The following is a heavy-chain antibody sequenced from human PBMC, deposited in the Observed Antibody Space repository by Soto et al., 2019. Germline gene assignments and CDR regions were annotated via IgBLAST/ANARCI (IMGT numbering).Heavy chain of an antibody. CDR2: MYPNSGNT. CDR1: GYTFTSYD. J-gene: IGHJ3*02. CDR3: ARGEVHSRTDDAFDI. D-gene: IGHD6-13*01. Sequence: QVQLAQSGAEVKKPGASVKVSCKASGYTFTSYDINWVRQATGQGLEWMGWMYPNSGNTGYAQKFQGRVTMTRNTSISTAYMELSSLRSEDTAVYYCARGEVHSRTDDAFDIWGQGTMVTVSS. V-gene: IGHV1-8*01.